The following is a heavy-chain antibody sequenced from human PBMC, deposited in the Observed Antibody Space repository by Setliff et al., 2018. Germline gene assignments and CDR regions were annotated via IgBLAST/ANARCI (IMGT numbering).Heavy chain of an antibody. CDR2: TNHRGST. CDR1: GDSFSDYY. CDR3: AGTPALGTSWLSPFDY. V-gene: IGHV4-34*01. J-gene: IGHJ4*02. D-gene: IGHD5-12*01. Sequence: PSETLSLTCAVYGDSFSDYYWSWIRQPPGKGLEWIEETNHRGSTNYSPSLRSRVTISIDTSKNQFSLKMSSVTAADTAMYYCAGTPALGTSWLSPFDYWGQGTLVTVSS.